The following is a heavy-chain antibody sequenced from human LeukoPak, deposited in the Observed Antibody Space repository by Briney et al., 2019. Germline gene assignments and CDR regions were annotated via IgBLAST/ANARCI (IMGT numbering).Heavy chain of an antibody. CDR1: GLTLSNYG. V-gene: IGHV3-23*01. D-gene: IGHD2-15*01. Sequence: GGSLRLSCAVSGLTLSNYGMSGVRRATGKGLEWVAGMSDRGNRTHYADSVKGRSTISTDHPKITLYLQMNSLRAEDTAVYFCEKRGVVIRIIVVGFHKEAYYFDSWGQGALVTVSS. J-gene: IGHJ4*02. CDR2: MSDRGNRT. CDR3: EKRGVVIRIIVVGFHKEAYYFDS.